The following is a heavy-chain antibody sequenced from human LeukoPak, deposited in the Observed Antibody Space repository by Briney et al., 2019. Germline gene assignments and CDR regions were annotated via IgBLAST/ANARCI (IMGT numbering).Heavy chain of an antibody. D-gene: IGHD2-15*01. CDR3: AREDWVPDCSGGSCYYMDV. J-gene: IGHJ6*03. Sequence: PGGSLRLCCAASGFTFDDYGMSWVRQAPGKGLEWVSGINWNGGSTGYADSVKGRFTIARDNAKNSLYLQMNSLRAEDTALYYCAREDWVPDCSGGSCYYMDVWGKGTTVTVSS. V-gene: IGHV3-20*04. CDR1: GFTFDDYG. CDR2: INWNGGST.